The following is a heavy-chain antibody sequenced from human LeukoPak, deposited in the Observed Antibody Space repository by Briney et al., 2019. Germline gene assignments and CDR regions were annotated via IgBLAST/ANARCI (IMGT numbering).Heavy chain of an antibody. D-gene: IGHD6-13*01. J-gene: IGHJ4*02. V-gene: IGHV4-59*12. CDR2: IYYSGST. CDR3: ARDARQQLVERFDY. CDR1: GGSISTYY. Sequence: SETLSLTCTVSGGSISTYYWSWIRQPPGEGLEWIGYIYYSGSTNYNPSLKSRVTISVDTSKNQFSLKLSSVTAADTAVYYCARDARQQLVERFDYWGQGTLVTVSS.